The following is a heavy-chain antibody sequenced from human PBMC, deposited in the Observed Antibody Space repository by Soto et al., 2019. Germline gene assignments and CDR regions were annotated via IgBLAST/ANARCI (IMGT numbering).Heavy chain of an antibody. Sequence: QVQLVESGGGVVQPGRSLRLSCAASGFTFSSYGMHWVRQAPGKGLEWVAVISYDGSNKYYADSVKGRFTISRDNSKNTLYRQMNSLRAEDTAVYYCASLLLWFGELLGGDAFDIWGQGTMVTVSS. V-gene: IGHV3-30*03. CDR1: GFTFSSYG. J-gene: IGHJ3*02. D-gene: IGHD3-10*01. CDR2: ISYDGSNK. CDR3: ASLLLWFGELLGGDAFDI.